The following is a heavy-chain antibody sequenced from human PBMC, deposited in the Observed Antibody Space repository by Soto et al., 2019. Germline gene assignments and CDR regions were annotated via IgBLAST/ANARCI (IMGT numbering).Heavy chain of an antibody. CDR1: GGTFSSYA. CDR2: IISIFGTA. V-gene: IGHV1-69*13. CDR3: ARDVPMVREIYYGMDV. D-gene: IGHD3-10*01. J-gene: IGHJ6*02. Sequence: SVKVSSRASGGTFSSYAISWVRQAPGQGLEWMGGIISIFGTANYAQKFQGRVTITADESTSTAYMELSSLRSEDTAVYYCARDVPMVREIYYGMDVWGQGTTVTVSS.